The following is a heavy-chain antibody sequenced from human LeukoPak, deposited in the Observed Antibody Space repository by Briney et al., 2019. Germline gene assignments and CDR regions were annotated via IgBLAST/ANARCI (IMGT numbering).Heavy chain of an antibody. D-gene: IGHD3-10*01. J-gene: IGHJ4*02. CDR1: GFTFSSYW. Sequence: GGSLRLSCAASGFTFSSYWMHWVRQAPGKGLVWVSRINSDESSTSYADSVKGRFTISRDNAKNTLYLQMNSLRAEDTAVYYCTRKGVFGDYSAYWGQGTLVSVS. CDR3: TRKGVFGDYSAY. V-gene: IGHV3-74*01. CDR2: INSDESST.